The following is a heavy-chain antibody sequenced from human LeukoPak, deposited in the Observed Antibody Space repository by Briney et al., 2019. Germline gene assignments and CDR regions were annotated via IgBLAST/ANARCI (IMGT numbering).Heavy chain of an antibody. J-gene: IGHJ6*03. V-gene: IGHV4-61*02. CDR3: ARASRYSSGWNYYYYYYMDV. CDR1: GGSISSGSYY. D-gene: IGHD6-19*01. CDR2: IYTSGST. Sequence: SETLSLTCTVSGGSISSGSYYWSWIRQPAGKGLEWIGRIYTSGSTNYNPSLKSRVTISVDTSKNQFSLKLSSVTAADTAVYYCARASRYSSGWNYYYYYYMDVWGKGTTVTISS.